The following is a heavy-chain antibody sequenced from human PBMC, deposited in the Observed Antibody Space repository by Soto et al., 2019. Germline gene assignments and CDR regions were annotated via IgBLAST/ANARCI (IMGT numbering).Heavy chain of an antibody. CDR3: ARQLLRSRSVYYYYGMDV. CDR1: GGTFTSFA. J-gene: IGHJ6*02. V-gene: IGHV1-69*01. Sequence: QVQLVQSGAEVKKPGSSAKVSCRASGGTFTSFAFSWVRQAPGQGLEWMGGIIPIFGTANFAQRVQGRVTSTADESTITGSMALSSLRSEHTAVYYCARQLLRSRSVYYYYGMDVWGQGTTVTVSS. CDR2: IIPIFGTA. D-gene: IGHD5-12*01.